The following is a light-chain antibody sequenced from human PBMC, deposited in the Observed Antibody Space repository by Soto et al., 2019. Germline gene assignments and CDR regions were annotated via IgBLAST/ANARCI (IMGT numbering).Light chain of an antibody. CDR3: QEYGTSRT. V-gene: IGKV3-20*01. CDR1: QSVSSSY. Sequence: MVLTQSPGTLSLSPGERATLSCRASQSVSSSYLAWYQQKPGQAPRLLIYGASSRATGIPDRFSGSESGTDYTLTISRLEPEDFAVYYCQEYGTSRTFGQGTKVDIK. J-gene: IGKJ1*01. CDR2: GAS.